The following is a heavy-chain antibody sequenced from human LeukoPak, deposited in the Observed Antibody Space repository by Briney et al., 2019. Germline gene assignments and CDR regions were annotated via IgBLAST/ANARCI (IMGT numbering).Heavy chain of an antibody. J-gene: IGHJ6*03. CDR2: IRYDGSNK. CDR3: AKDKEVGALYCYYMDV. Sequence: PGGSLRLSCAASGFTFSSYGMHWVRQAPGKGLEWVAFIRYDGSNKYYADSVKGRFTISRDNSKNTLYLQMNSLRAEDTAVYYCAKDKEVGALYCYYMDVWGKGTTVTVSS. CDR1: GFTFSSYG. D-gene: IGHD1-26*01. V-gene: IGHV3-30*02.